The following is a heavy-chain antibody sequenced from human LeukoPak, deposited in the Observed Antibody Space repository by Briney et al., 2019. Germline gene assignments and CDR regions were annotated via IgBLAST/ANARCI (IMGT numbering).Heavy chain of an antibody. CDR1: GGSIGSYY. Sequence: SETLSLTCTVSGGSIGSYYWSWIRQPPGKGLEWIGYIYNGGSTNYNPSLRSRVTISIDTSKSQFSLKLSSVTAADTAVYYCGAESERWLVRSWGQGTLVTVSS. CDR3: GAESERWLVRS. V-gene: IGHV4-59*01. CDR2: IYNGGST. D-gene: IGHD6-19*01. J-gene: IGHJ4*02.